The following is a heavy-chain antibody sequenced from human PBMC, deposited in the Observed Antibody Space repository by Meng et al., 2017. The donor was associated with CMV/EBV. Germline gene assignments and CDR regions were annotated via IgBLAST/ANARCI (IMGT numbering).Heavy chain of an antibody. V-gene: IGHV4-39*07. CDR3: ARYPPKELELQGFDP. CDR1: GGSISSSSYY. J-gene: IGHJ5*02. CDR2: IYYSGST. D-gene: IGHD1-7*01. Sequence: SETLSLTCTVSGGSISSSSYYWGWIRQPPGKGLEWIGSIYYSGSTYYNPSLKSRVTISVDTSKNQFSLKLSSVTAADTAVYYCARYPPKELELQGFDPWGQGTLVTVPQ.